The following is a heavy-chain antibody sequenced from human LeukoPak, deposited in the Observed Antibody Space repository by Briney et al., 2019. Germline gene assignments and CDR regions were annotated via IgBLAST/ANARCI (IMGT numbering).Heavy chain of an antibody. J-gene: IGHJ5*02. CDR1: GFTFSSYS. CDR2: ISSSSSYI. Sequence: SGGSLRLSCAASGFTFSSYSMNWVRQAPGKGLELVSSISSSSSYIYYADSVKGRFTISRDNAKNSLYLQMNSLRAEDTAVYYCARDKGNSYNWFDPWGQGTLVTVSS. CDR3: ARDKGNSYNWFDP. V-gene: IGHV3-21*01.